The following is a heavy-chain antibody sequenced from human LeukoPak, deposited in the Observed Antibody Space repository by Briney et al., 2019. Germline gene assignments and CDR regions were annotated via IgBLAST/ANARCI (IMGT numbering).Heavy chain of an antibody. D-gene: IGHD6-13*01. V-gene: IGHV3-48*03. CDR3: ARVGGSSPDY. CDR2: ISSGGSTI. Sequence: GGSLRLSCAASGFTFSSYEMNWVREAPGKGLEWISYISSGGSTIYYADSVKGRFTISRDNAKNSLYLQMNSLRAEDTAVYYCARVGGSSPDYWGQGTLVTVSS. J-gene: IGHJ4*02. CDR1: GFTFSSYE.